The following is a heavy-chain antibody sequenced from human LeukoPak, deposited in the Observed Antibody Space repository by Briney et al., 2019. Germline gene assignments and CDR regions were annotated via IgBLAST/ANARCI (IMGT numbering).Heavy chain of an antibody. V-gene: IGHV4-59*12. CDR1: GGSISSYY. D-gene: IGHD1-26*01. CDR2: IYYSGST. CDR3: ARDLSGSYPGY. Sequence: SETLSLTCTVSGGSISSYYWSWIRQPPGKGLEWIGYIYYSGSTNYNPSLKSRVTISVDTSKNQFSLKLSSVTAADTAVYYCARDLSGSYPGYWGQGTLVTVSS. J-gene: IGHJ4*02.